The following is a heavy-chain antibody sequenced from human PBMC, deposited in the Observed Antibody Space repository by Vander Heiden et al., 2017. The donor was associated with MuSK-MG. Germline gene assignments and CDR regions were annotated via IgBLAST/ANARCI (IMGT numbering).Heavy chain of an antibody. J-gene: IGHJ4*02. CDR2: MHPNSGNT. CDR1: GYTFTSYV. V-gene: IGHV1-8*01. Sequence: QVQLVQSGAEVKKPGASVKVSCTASGYTFTSYVIHWVRQATGQGLEWMGWMHPNSGNTGYAQKFQGRVTMTRNTSISTAYMELSSLRSEDTAVYYGARLGYCSGGRCYPVGYWGQGTLVTVSS. CDR3: ARLGYCSGGRCYPVGY. D-gene: IGHD2-15*01.